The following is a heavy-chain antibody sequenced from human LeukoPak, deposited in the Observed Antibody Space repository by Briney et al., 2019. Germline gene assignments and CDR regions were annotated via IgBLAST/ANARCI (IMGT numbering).Heavy chain of an antibody. CDR3: AVQLERRRVLDY. Sequence: PGRSLRLSCAASGFTFSNYGMHWVRQAPGKGLEWVAIIWYDGSQKYYAGSVKGRFTISRDNSKNTLYLQMNSLRDTAVYFCAVQLERRRVLDYWGQGTLVTVSS. CDR1: GFTFSNYG. V-gene: IGHV3-33*01. J-gene: IGHJ4*02. D-gene: IGHD1-1*01. CDR2: IWYDGSQK.